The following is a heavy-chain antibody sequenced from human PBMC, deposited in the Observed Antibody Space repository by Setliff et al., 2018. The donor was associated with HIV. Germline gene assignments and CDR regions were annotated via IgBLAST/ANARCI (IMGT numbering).Heavy chain of an antibody. V-gene: IGHV4-61*09. CDR3: AGRIAAAGNLIFDP. D-gene: IGHD6-13*01. Sequence: SETLSLTCTVSGASVTNVLYYWSWLRQPAGKGLEWIGHIYTSGNSRYTAYNPSLKSRVTISVDTSKNQFSLKLSSVTAADTAVYYCAGRIAAAGNLIFDPWGQGTLVTVSS. J-gene: IGHJ5*02. CDR1: GASVTNVLYY. CDR2: IYTSGNSRYT.